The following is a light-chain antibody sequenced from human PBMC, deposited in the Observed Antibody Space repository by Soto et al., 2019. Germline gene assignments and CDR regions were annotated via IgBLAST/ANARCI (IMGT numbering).Light chain of an antibody. J-gene: IGKJ1*01. Sequence: DIQMTQSPSTVSAAVGDRITITCRASQSINTWLAWYRQRPGDAPQLLIYDGSTFAIGVPSTFSGSGSGTDFTLSISRLQHDDFATFYCPQYQTYARTFGQGTKVEVK. V-gene: IGKV1-5*01. CDR1: QSINTW. CDR2: DGS. CDR3: PQYQTYART.